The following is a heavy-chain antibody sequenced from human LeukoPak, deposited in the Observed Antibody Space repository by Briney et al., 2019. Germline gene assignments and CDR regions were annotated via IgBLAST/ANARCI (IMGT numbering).Heavy chain of an antibody. J-gene: IGHJ4*02. Sequence: GGPLRLSCAASGFIFGNYWMTWVRQAPGKGLEWVANIKQAGSEKYYVDSVKGRFTISRDNAKNSLFLQMNSLRAEDTAVYYCGRVRSDYYFDYWGQGTLVTVSS. CDR3: GRVRSDYYFDY. CDR1: GFIFGNYW. V-gene: IGHV3-7*01. D-gene: IGHD2-21*02. CDR2: IKQAGSEK.